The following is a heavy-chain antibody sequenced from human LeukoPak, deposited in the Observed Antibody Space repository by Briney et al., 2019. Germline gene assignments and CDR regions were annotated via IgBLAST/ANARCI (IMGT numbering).Heavy chain of an antibody. V-gene: IGHV3-11*01. CDR2: ISSSGGII. Sequence: GGSLRLSCAASGFSFSDYYMSWLRQAPGKGLEWVSYISSSGGIIYYADSVKGRFTISRDNAKNSLFLQMDCLRAEDTAVYYCARDLRFCSGPTCYTSRFDPWGQGTLVTVSS. CDR1: GFSFSDYY. CDR3: ARDLRFCSGPTCYTSRFDP. D-gene: IGHD2-2*02. J-gene: IGHJ5*02.